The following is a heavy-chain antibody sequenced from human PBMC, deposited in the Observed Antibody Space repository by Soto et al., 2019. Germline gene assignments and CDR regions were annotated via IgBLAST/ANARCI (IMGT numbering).Heavy chain of an antibody. D-gene: IGHD4-17*01. CDR2: INPDSGGT. J-gene: IGHJ4*02. V-gene: IGHV1-2*04. Sequence: GASVKVSCKASGYTFTSYGISWVRQAPGQGLEWMGWINPDSGGTNYAQKFQGWVTMTRDTSSSTAYMELRRLRSDDTAVYYCARDRNYGDFDYWGQGTLVTVSS. CDR1: GYTFTSYG. CDR3: ARDRNYGDFDY.